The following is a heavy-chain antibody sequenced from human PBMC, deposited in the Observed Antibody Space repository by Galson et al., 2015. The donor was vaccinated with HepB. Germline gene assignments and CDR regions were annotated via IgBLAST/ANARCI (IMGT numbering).Heavy chain of an antibody. Sequence: SLRLSCAASGFIFSTSSMHWVRQAPGKGLEWVAYITSNSSTVFYADSVKGRFTISRDNAKNSLSLQMNSLRVEDTAVYYCARDAFGDFWGQGTLVTVSS. J-gene: IGHJ4*02. D-gene: IGHD3-10*01. CDR2: ITSNSSTV. CDR3: ARDAFGDF. V-gene: IGHV3-48*01. CDR1: GFIFSTSS.